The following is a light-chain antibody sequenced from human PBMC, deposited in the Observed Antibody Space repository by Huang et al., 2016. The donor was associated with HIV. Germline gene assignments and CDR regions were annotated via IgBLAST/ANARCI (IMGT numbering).Light chain of an antibody. Sequence: IQMDQSPSSLSAFVGDRVTISCRSNYPISRFLNWYHQKPGKAPRLLIYGASSLQSEVPSRFSGSGFGTDFTLTISGLQPEDLGTYYCQESYSSPVTSFGGGTRLEIK. V-gene: IGKV1-39*01. CDR2: GAS. CDR3: QESYSSPVTS. CDR1: YPISRF. J-gene: IGKJ4*02.